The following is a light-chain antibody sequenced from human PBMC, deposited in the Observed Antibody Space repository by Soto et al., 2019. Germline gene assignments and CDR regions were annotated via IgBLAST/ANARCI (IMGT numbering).Light chain of an antibody. CDR2: DAS. J-gene: IGKJ1*01. CDR3: QEYNRVPWT. V-gene: IGKV1-5*01. CDR1: QSIRCW. Sequence: QLTQSPSPLSASVGDRGTITCRASQSIRCWLAWYQQRPGQAPKVLIYDASTLQRGVPSRFSGSGYGTEFTLTISSLQPDDSATYYCQEYNRVPWTFGHGTKVEIK.